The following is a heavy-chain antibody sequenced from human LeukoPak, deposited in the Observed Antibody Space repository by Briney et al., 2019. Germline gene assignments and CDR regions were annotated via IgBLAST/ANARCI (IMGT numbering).Heavy chain of an antibody. D-gene: IGHD6-6*01. CDR1: GFTFSSYW. V-gene: IGHV3-7*01. Sequence: GGSLSLSCAASGFTFSSYWMICVRQAPGKGLEWVANIKQDGSEKYYVDSVKGRFTISRDNAQNSLYLQMNSLRAEDTAVYYCARDAVAWGYSSSLTTEFDYWGQGTLVTVSS. CDR2: IKQDGSEK. CDR3: ARDAVAWGYSSSLTTEFDY. J-gene: IGHJ4*02.